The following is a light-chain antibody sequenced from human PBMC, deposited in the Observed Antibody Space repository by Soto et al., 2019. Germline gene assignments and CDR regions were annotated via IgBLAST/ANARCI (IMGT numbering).Light chain of an antibody. CDR3: QQYHNWPRT. V-gene: IGKV3D-15*01. CDR1: QSVGGS. Sequence: EIVMTQSPAALSVSPGERATLSCRASQSVGGSLAWYQQRPGQAPRLLVYHTSNRATGIPDRFSASGSGTDLTITISSLQSEDFEVYYCQQYHNWPRTFGQGTKVDIK. J-gene: IGKJ1*01. CDR2: HTS.